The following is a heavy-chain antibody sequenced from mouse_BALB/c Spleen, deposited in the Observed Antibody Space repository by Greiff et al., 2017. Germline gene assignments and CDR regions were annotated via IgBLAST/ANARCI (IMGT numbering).Heavy chain of an antibody. CDR2: INPYYGST. CDR1: GYSFTDYI. J-gene: IGHJ2*01. CDR3: ARGDY. V-gene: IGHV1-39*01. Sequence: VQLKQTGPELVKPGASVKISCKASGYSFTDYIMLWVKQSHGKSLEWIGNINPYYGSTSYNLKFKGKATLTVDKSSSTAYMQLNSLTSEDSAVYYCARGDYWGQGTTLTVSS.